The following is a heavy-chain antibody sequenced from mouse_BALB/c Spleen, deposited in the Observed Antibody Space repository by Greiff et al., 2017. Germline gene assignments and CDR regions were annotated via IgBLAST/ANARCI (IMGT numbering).Heavy chain of an antibody. D-gene: IGHD1-1*01. J-gene: IGHJ3*01. V-gene: IGHV3-2*02. CDR2: ISYSGST. CDR1: GYSITSDYA. CDR3: ARSSPYAGAY. Sequence: ESGPGLVKPSQSLSLTCTVTGYSITSDYAWNWIRQFPGNKLEWMGYISYSGSTSYNPSLKSRISITRDTSKNQFFLQLNSVTTEDTATYYCARSSPYAGAYWGQGTLVTVSA.